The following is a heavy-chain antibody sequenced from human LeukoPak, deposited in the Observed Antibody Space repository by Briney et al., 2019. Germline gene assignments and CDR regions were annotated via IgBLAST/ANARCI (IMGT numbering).Heavy chain of an antibody. CDR1: GFTFSSYA. D-gene: IGHD3-10*02. CDR2: ISSSGSTI. J-gene: IGHJ6*04. V-gene: IGHV3-48*03. Sequence: GGALRLSCAASGFTFSSYAMSWVRQAPGKGLEWVSYISSSGSTIYYADSVKGRFTISRDNAKNSLYLQMNSLRAEDTAVYYCAELGITMIGGVWGKGTTVTISS. CDR3: AELGITMIGGV.